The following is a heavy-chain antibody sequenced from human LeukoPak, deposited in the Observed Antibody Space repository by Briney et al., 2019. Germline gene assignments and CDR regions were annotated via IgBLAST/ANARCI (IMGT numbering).Heavy chain of an antibody. V-gene: IGHV1-18*01. CDR3: ARDGHFDWLLVLDF. CDR2: ISGYNDNT. J-gene: IGHJ4*02. CDR1: GGTFSSYA. Sequence: EASVKVSCKASGGTFSSYAISWVRQAPGQGLEWMGWISGYNDNTNYAQKFQGRVIMTTDTSTSTAYVELRSLTSDDTAVYYCARDGHFDWLLVLDFWGQGTLVTVSS. D-gene: IGHD3-9*01.